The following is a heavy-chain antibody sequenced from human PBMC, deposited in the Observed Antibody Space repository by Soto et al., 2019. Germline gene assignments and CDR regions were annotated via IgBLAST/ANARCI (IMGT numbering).Heavy chain of an antibody. Sequence: ASVKVSCKASGYTFTRYTMNWVRQAPGQRLEWMGWINPDNGNTKSSQKFQDRVIITRDTSASTAYMDLSSLRSEDTAVYYCARGIATGQLDPWGQGTLVTVSA. CDR3: ARGIATGQLDP. V-gene: IGHV1-3*01. CDR2: INPDNGNT. D-gene: IGHD6-13*01. CDR1: GYTFTRYT. J-gene: IGHJ5*02.